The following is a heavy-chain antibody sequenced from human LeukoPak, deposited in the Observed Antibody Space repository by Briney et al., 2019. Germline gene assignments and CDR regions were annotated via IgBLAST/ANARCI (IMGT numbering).Heavy chain of an antibody. J-gene: IGHJ5*02. V-gene: IGHV3-23*01. CDR3: AQDPNH. CDR2: TSGSGNTA. Sequence: GGSLRLSCVASGFTFSSYAMTWVRQAPGKGLEWVSCTSGSGNTAYYADSVKGRFTISRDNSKNTLYLQMSSLRAEDTAVYYCAQDPNHWGQGTLATVSS. CDR1: GFTFSSYA.